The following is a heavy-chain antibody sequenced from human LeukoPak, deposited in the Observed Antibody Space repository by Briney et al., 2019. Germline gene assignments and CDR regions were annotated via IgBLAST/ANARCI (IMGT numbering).Heavy chain of an antibody. CDR1: GFSISSYW. Sequence: PGGSLRLSCAASGFSISSYWMTWVRQAPGKGLEWVANIKEDGSEKYYVDSVTGRFTISRDNVKNSLFLQMNSLRAEDTGVYYCAGVFGGDYDTERFDYWGQGTLVTVSS. CDR2: IKEDGSEK. D-gene: IGHD4-17*01. J-gene: IGHJ4*02. V-gene: IGHV3-7*01. CDR3: AGVFGGDYDTERFDY.